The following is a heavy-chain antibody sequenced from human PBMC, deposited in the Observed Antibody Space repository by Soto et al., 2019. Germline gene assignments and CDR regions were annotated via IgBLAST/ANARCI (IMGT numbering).Heavy chain of an antibody. CDR3: AHRRGASTTGGAFDI. Sequence: QITVKESGPTLVTPTQTLTLTCTFSGFSFSTSGAGVGWIRQPPGKALEWLALIFWNDDKRYTPSLNSRLTITKDTSTTQVVLTMSNLDPVDTATYFCAHRRGASTTGGAFDIWGLGTKVTVSS. V-gene: IGHV2-5*01. J-gene: IGHJ3*02. D-gene: IGHD1-1*01. CDR2: IFWNDDK. CDR1: GFSFSTSGAG.